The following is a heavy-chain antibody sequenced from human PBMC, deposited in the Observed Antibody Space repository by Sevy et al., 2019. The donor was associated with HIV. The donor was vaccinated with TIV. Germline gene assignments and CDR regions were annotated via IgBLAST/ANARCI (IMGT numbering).Heavy chain of an antibody. Sequence: SQTLSLTCAISGDSVSSNSAAWNWIRQSPSRGLEWLGRTYDRSKWYNDYAVSVKSRITINPDTAKNQFAMRLNSVTPEDSAVYYCARDWVEREQDAVVVPAATPYYYYAMDVWGQGTTVTVSS. V-gene: IGHV6-1*01. D-gene: IGHD2-2*01. CDR1: GDSVSSNSAA. J-gene: IGHJ6*02. CDR2: TYDRSKWYN. CDR3: ARDWVEREQDAVVVPAATPYYYYAMDV.